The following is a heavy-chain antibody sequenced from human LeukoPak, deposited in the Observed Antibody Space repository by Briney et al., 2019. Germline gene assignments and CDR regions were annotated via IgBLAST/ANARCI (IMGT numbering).Heavy chain of an antibody. CDR3: AKDAHDIVVPAAIGNWFDP. Sequence: GGSLRLSCAASGFTFSSYGMHWVRQAPGKGLEWVAVISYDGSNKYYADSVKGRFTISRDNSKNTLYLQMNSLRAEDTVVYYCAKDAHDIVVPAAIGNWFDPWGQGTLVTVSS. CDR1: GFTFSSYG. J-gene: IGHJ5*02. V-gene: IGHV3-30*18. CDR2: ISYDGSNK. D-gene: IGHD2-2*01.